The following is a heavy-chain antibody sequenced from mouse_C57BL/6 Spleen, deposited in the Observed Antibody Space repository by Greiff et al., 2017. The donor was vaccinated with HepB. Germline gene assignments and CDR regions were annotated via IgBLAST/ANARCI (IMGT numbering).Heavy chain of an antibody. Sequence: QVQLQQSGAELVKPGASVKMSCKASGYTFTSYWITWVKQRPGQGLEWIGDIYPGSGSTNYNEKFKSKATLTVDTSSSTAYMQLSSLTSEDSAVYYCARRGLRSYAMDYWGQGTSVTVSS. CDR3: ARRGLRSYAMDY. J-gene: IGHJ4*01. D-gene: IGHD1-1*01. CDR1: GYTFTSYW. CDR2: IYPGSGST. V-gene: IGHV1-55*01.